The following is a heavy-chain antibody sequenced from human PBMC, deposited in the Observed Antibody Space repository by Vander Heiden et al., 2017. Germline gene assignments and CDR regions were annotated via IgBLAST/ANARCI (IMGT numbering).Heavy chain of an antibody. CDR1: GGSFSGYY. V-gene: IGHV4-34*01. J-gene: IGHJ4*02. Sequence: QVQLQQWGAGLLKPLETLSLTCAVDGGSFSGYYWSWIRQPPGKGLEWIGEINHSGSTNYNPSLKSRVTISVDTSKNQFSLKLSSVTAADTAVYYCARVGAVAGLVNFDYWGQGTLVTVSS. D-gene: IGHD6-19*01. CDR3: ARVGAVAGLVNFDY. CDR2: INHSGST.